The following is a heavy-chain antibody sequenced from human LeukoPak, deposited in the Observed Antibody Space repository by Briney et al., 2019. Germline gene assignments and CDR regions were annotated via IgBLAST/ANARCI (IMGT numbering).Heavy chain of an antibody. V-gene: IGHV4-4*07. J-gene: IGHJ6*03. CDR1: GGSISSYY. CDR3: ARARGIVVVPAAHSYYMDV. Sequence: TSETLSLTCTVSGGSISSYYWSWIRQPAGKGLEWIGRIYTSGSTNYNPSLKSRVTISVDTSKNQFSLKLSSVTAADTAVYYCARARGIVVVPAAHSYYMDVWGKGTTVTVSS. D-gene: IGHD2-2*01. CDR2: IYTSGST.